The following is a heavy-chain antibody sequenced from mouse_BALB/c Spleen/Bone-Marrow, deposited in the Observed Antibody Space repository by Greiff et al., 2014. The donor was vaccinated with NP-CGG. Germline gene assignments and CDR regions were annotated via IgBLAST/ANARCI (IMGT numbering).Heavy chain of an antibody. Sequence: QVQLQQSGAELARPGASVKMSCKASGYTFTYYTMYWVKQRPGQGLEWIGYINPNSDYTNYNQKFKDKATLTADKSSSTAYMQRSSRTSDDAAVYYCAREVYGSWFAYWGQGTLVTVSA. CDR1: GYTFTYYT. CDR2: INPNSDYT. CDR3: AREVYGSWFAY. J-gene: IGHJ3*01. V-gene: IGHV1-4*01. D-gene: IGHD2-2*01.